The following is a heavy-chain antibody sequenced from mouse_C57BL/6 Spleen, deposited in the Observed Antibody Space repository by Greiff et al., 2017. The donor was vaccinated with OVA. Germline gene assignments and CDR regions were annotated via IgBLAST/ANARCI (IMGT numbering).Heavy chain of an antibody. Sequence: EVQLQQSGPELVKPGASVKISCKASGYTFTDYYMNWVKQSHGKSLEWIGDINPNNGGTSYNQKFKGKATLTVDKSSSTAYMELRSLTSEDSAVYYCARLDDGYYGYFDYWGQGTTLTVSS. V-gene: IGHV1-26*01. D-gene: IGHD2-3*01. CDR2: INPNNGGT. J-gene: IGHJ2*01. CDR3: ARLDDGYYGYFDY. CDR1: GYTFTDYY.